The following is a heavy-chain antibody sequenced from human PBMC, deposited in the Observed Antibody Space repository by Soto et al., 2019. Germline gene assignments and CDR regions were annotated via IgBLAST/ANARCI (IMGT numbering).Heavy chain of an antibody. Sequence: SETLSLTCAVYGGSFSGYYWSWIRQPPGKGLEWIGEINHSGSTNYNPSLKSRVTISVDTSKNQFSLKLSSVTAADTAVYYCATGPDIKSYDILTGYWIYWGQGTLVTVSS. CDR1: GGSFSGYY. CDR3: ATGPDIKSYDILTGYWIY. J-gene: IGHJ4*02. V-gene: IGHV4-34*01. CDR2: INHSGST. D-gene: IGHD3-9*01.